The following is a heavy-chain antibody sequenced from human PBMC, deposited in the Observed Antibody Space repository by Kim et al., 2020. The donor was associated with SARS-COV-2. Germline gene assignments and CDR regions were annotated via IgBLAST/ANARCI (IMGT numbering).Heavy chain of an antibody. V-gene: IGHV3-23*01. CDR3: AKDLGFGYYEKSYFDY. Sequence: SVKGRFTISRDNSKNTLYLQMNSLRAEDTAVYYCAKDLGFGYYEKSYFDYWGQGTLVTVSS. D-gene: IGHD3-22*01. J-gene: IGHJ4*02.